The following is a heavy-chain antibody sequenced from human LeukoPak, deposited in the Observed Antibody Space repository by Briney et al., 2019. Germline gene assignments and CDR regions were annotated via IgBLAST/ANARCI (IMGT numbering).Heavy chain of an antibody. J-gene: IGHJ2*01. D-gene: IGHD3-10*01. Sequence: SETLSLTCTVSGGSISSYYWSWIRQPPGKGLEWIGYIYYSGSTNYNPSLKSRVTISVDTSKNQFSLKLSSMTAADTAVYYCARNYYTSVTYDYWYFDLWGRGTLVTVSS. CDR3: ARNYYTSVTYDYWYFDL. CDR2: IYYSGST. CDR1: GGSISSYY. V-gene: IGHV4-59*01.